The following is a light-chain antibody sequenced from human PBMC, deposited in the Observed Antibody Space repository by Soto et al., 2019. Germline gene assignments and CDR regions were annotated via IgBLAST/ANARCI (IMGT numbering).Light chain of an antibody. J-gene: IGLJ1*01. CDR1: SSDVGGYNY. CDR3: TSYAGGNNV. Sequence: QSALTQPPSASGSPGQSVTISCTGTSSDVGGYNYVSWYQQNPGKVPKLMIYDVNKPPSAVPDRFSGSKSGNTASLTVSGLQSEDEADYYCTSYAGGNNVFGTGTKLTVL. CDR2: DVN. V-gene: IGLV2-8*01.